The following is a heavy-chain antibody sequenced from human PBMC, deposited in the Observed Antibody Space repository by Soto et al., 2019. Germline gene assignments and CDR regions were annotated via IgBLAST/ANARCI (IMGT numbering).Heavy chain of an antibody. CDR2: IYHSGST. V-gene: IGHV4-4*02. CDR3: ARLIVGATTRELDY. Sequence: SETLSLTCAVSGGSISSSNWWSWVRQPPGKGLEWIGEIYHSGSTNYNPSLKSRVTISVDKSKNQFSLKLSSVTVADTAVYYCARLIVGATTRELDYWGQGTLVTVSS. J-gene: IGHJ4*02. CDR1: GGSISSSNW. D-gene: IGHD1-26*01.